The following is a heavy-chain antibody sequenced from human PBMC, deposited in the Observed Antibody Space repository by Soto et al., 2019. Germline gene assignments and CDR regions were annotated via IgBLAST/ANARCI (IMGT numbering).Heavy chain of an antibody. CDR3: SRDKKSDRGVKLVWDYYYYGMDV. CDR2: IYQSGST. CDR1: GYSISSGYY. D-gene: IGHD6-6*01. J-gene: IGHJ6*02. Sequence: SETLSLTCAVSGYSISSGYYWGWIRQPPGKGLEWIGSIYQSGSTYYNPSLKSRVTISVDTSKNQFSLKLSSVTAADTAVYYCSRDKKSDRGVKLVWDYYYYGMDVWGQGTTVTVSS. V-gene: IGHV4-38-2*02.